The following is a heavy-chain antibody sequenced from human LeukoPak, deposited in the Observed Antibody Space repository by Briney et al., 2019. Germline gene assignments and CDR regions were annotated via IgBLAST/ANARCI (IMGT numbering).Heavy chain of an antibody. J-gene: IGHJ4*02. CDR1: GYTLTELS. CDR2: ITPNSGDT. Sequence: GASVKVSCKVSGYTLTELSMHWVRQAPGQGLEWVGWITPNSGDTNYQGRVTMTRDTSISTAYMELSRLRSDDTAVYYCAPTQAYSTHGFAFWGQGTLVTVSS. D-gene: IGHD6-13*01. V-gene: IGHV1-2*02. CDR3: APTQAYSTHGFAF.